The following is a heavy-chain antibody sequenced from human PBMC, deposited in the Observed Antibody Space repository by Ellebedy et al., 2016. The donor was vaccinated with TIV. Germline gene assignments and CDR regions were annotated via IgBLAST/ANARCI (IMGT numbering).Heavy chain of an antibody. Sequence: GESLKISXAASGFTFSSYAVSWVRQAPGKGLEWVSAISGSGGSTYYADSVKGRFTISRDNSKNTLYLQMNSLRAEDTAVYYCAKELDIVVVPAAMAGEDFDYWGQGTLVTVSS. CDR1: GFTFSSYA. V-gene: IGHV3-23*01. CDR3: AKELDIVVVPAAMAGEDFDY. CDR2: ISGSGGST. D-gene: IGHD2-2*03. J-gene: IGHJ4*02.